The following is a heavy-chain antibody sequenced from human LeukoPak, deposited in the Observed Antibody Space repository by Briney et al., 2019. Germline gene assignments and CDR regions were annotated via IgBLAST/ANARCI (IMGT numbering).Heavy chain of an antibody. CDR1: GFTFSSYG. CDR2: IWYDGSNK. CDR3: AREGPRGNSQFDY. V-gene: IGHV3-33*01. Sequence: GGSLRLSCAASGFTFSSYGMHWVRQAPGKGLEWVAVIWYDGSNKYYADSVKGRLTISRDNSKNTLYLQMNSLRAEDTAVYYCAREGPRGNSQFDYWGQGTLVTVSS. D-gene: IGHD2/OR15-2a*01. J-gene: IGHJ4*02.